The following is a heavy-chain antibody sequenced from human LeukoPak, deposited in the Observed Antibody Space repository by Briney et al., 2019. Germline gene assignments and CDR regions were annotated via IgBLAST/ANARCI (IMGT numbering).Heavy chain of an antibody. CDR3: ANGLAASGDFALRDYYYFMDV. D-gene: IGHD7-27*01. CDR2: ITTTGSTI. CDR1: GFTFSDYY. Sequence: GGSLRLSCAASGFTFSDYYMNWIRQVPGKGLEWLSYITTTGSTIRYADSVEGRFTISRDNAKKSLFLQMNSLRAEDTAIYYCANGLAASGDFALRDYYYFMDVWGKGTTVTVSS. J-gene: IGHJ6*03. V-gene: IGHV3-11*01.